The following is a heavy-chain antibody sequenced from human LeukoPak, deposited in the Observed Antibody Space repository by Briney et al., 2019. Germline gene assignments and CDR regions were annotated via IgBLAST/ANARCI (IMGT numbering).Heavy chain of an antibody. CDR3: ARRPGMDV. CDR2: IYYGGTT. J-gene: IGHJ6*02. Sequence: SETLSLTCTVSGGSISSSSYYWGWIRQPPGEGLEWIGSIYYGGTTYYNPSLKSRVTISVDTSKNQFSLKLSSVTAADTAVYYCARRPGMDVWGQGTTVTVSS. V-gene: IGHV4-39*01. CDR1: GGSISSSSYY.